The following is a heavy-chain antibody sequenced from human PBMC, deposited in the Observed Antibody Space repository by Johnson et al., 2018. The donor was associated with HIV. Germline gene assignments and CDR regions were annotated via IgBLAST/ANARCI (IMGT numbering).Heavy chain of an antibody. V-gene: IGHV3-30*04. D-gene: IGHD2-2*01. CDR1: GFSFSIYA. CDR3: ARAAIGVLPAGAFDV. CDR2: ISYDGSNK. Sequence: VQLVESGGGVVQPGRSMRLSCPASGFSFSIYAMHWVRQAPGKGLEWVALISYDGSNKFYADSVKGRFTISSDKSKKTLNLQMKSLRVDDTAVYYCARAAIGVLPAGAFDVWGRGTMVTVSS. J-gene: IGHJ3*01.